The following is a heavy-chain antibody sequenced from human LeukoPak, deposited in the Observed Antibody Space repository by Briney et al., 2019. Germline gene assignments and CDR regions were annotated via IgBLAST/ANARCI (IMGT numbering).Heavy chain of an antibody. D-gene: IGHD3-22*01. Sequence: PGGSLRLSCAASGFTFSSYSMNWVRPAPGKGLEWVSSISSSSSYIYYADSVKGPFTISRDDAKNSLYLQMNSLRAEDTAVYYCARVYYDSSGYTHFDYWGQGTLVTVS. CDR3: ARVYYDSSGYTHFDY. CDR2: ISSSSSYI. V-gene: IGHV3-21*01. CDR1: GFTFSSYS. J-gene: IGHJ4*02.